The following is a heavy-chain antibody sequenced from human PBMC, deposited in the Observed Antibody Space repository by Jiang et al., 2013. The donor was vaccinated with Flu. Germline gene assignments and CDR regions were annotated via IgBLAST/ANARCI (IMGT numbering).Heavy chain of an antibody. Sequence: VQLVESGGGLVKPGGSLRLSCAASGFTFSDYYMSWIRQAPGKGLEWVSYISSSSSYTNYADSVKGRFTISRDNAKNSLYLQMNSLRAEDTAVYYCARDVHGCSGGSCYGYYYYYMDVWGKGTTVTVSS. V-gene: IGHV3-11*05. CDR3: ARDVHGCSGGSCYGYYYYYMDV. D-gene: IGHD2-15*01. CDR1: GFTFSDYY. J-gene: IGHJ6*03. CDR2: ISSSSSYT.